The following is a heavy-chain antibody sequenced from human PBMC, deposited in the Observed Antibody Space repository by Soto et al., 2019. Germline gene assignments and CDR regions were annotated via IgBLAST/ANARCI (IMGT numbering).Heavy chain of an antibody. J-gene: IGHJ4*02. CDR1: GYTFTSYA. V-gene: IGHV1-69*04. Sequence: VKVSCKASGYTFTSYAMHWVRQAPGQGLEWMGRIIPLLDITNYAQKFQGRVTITADKSTSTAYMELNSLRSEDTAVYYCVRDSPIGSTYSGYDGIDYWGQGTLVTVSS. CDR3: VRDSPIGSTYSGYDGIDY. D-gene: IGHD5-12*01. CDR2: IIPLLDIT.